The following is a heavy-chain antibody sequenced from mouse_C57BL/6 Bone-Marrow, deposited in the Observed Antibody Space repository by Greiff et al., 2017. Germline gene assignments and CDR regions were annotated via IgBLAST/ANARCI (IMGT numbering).Heavy chain of an antibody. Sequence: QVQLKQSGPGLVAPSQSLSITCTVSGFSLTSYGVDWVRQSPGKGLEWLGVIWGVGSTNYNSALKSRLSIRKDNSKSQVFLKMNSLQTDDTAMYYCASEGGSSNSFAYWGQGTLVTVSA. CDR1: GFSLTSYG. J-gene: IGHJ3*01. CDR2: IWGVGST. D-gene: IGHD2-5*01. CDR3: ASEGGSSNSFAY. V-gene: IGHV2-6*01.